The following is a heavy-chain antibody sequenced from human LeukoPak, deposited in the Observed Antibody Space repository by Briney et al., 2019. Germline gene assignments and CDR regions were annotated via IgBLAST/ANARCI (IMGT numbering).Heavy chain of an antibody. V-gene: IGHV1-69*13. CDR1: GGTFSSYA. J-gene: IGHJ3*02. CDR3: ARAVGATVTRRRLGAFDI. CDR2: IIPIFGTA. Sequence: GASVKVSCKASGGTFSSYAISWVRQAPGQGLEWMGGIIPIFGTANYAQKFQGRVTITADESTSTAYMELSSLRSEDTAVNYCARAVGATVTRRRLGAFDIWGQGTMVTVSS. D-gene: IGHD4-17*01.